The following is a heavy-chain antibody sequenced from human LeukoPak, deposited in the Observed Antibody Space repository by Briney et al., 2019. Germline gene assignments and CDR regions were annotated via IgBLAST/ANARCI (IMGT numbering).Heavy chain of an antibody. CDR2: IIPILGIA. D-gene: IGHD2-15*01. CDR3: ARTGGYCSGGSCYPNYGMDV. CDR1: GGTFSSHT. J-gene: IGHJ6*02. V-gene: IGHV1-69*02. Sequence: VASVKVSCKASGGTFSSHTISWVRQAPGQGLEWMGRIIPILGIANYAQKFQGRVTITADKSTSTAYMELSSLRSEDTAVYYCARTGGYCSGGSCYPNYGMDVWGQGTTVTVSS.